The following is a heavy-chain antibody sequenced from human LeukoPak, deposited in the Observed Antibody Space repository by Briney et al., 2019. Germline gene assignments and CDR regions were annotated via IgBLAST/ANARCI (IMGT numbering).Heavy chain of an antibody. Sequence: SETLSLTCAVYGGSFSGYYWSWIRQPPGKGLEWIGEINHSGSTNYNPSLKSRVTISVDTSKNQFSLKLSSVTAVDTAVYYCARGLRVATFFYWGQGTLVTVSS. D-gene: IGHD3-10*01. CDR1: GGSFSGYY. J-gene: IGHJ4*02. CDR2: INHSGST. V-gene: IGHV4-34*01. CDR3: ARGLRVATFFY.